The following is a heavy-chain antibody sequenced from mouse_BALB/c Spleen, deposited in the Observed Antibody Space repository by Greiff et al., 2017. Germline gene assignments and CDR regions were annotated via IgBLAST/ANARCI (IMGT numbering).Heavy chain of an antibody. CDR1: GFNIKDTY. Sequence: VQLQQSGAELVKPGASVKLSCTASGFNIKDTYMHWVKQRPEQGLEWIGRIDPANGNTKYDPKFQGKATITADTSSNTAYLQLSSLTSEDTAVYYSARGAGTFWFAYWGQGTLVTVSA. D-gene: IGHD4-1*01. CDR3: ARGAGTFWFAY. CDR2: IDPANGNT. J-gene: IGHJ3*01. V-gene: IGHV14-3*02.